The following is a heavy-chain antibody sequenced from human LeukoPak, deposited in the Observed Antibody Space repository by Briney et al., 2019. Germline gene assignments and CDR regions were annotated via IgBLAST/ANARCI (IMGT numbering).Heavy chain of an antibody. CDR2: INHSGST. V-gene: IGHV4-34*01. CDR1: GGSFSGYY. J-gene: IGHJ6*02. D-gene: IGHD6-13*01. CDR3: ARSIAAAGTLRAYYYYGMDV. Sequence: PETLSLTCAVYGGSFSGYYWSWIRQPPGKGLEWIGEINHSGSTNYNPSLKSRVTISVDTSKNQFSLKLSSVTAADTAVYYCARSIAAAGTLRAYYYYGMDVWGQGTTVTVSS.